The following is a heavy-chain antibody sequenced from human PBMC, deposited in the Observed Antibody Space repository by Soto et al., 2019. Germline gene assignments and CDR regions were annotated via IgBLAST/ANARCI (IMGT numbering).Heavy chain of an antibody. J-gene: IGHJ4*02. CDR3: ARDEVYYDSSGYRF. V-gene: IGHV3-33*01. CDR1: GFTFSSYG. CDR2: IWYDGSNK. D-gene: IGHD3-22*01. Sequence: QVQLVESGGGVVQPGRSLRLSCAASGFTFSSYGMHWVRQAPGKGLEWVAVIWYDGSNKYYADSVTGRFTISRDNSKNTLYLQMNSLRAEDTAVYYCARDEVYYDSSGYRFWGQGTLVTVSS.